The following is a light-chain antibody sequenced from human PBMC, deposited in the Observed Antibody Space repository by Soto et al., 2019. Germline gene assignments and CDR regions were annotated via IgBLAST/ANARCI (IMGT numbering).Light chain of an antibody. Sequence: EIVMTQSSATLSVSPGERATLSCRARQSVSSNLAWYQQKPGQAPRLLIYGASTRATGIPARFSGSGSGTEFTLTISSLQSEDFAVYYCQQYNNWPHTFGQGTKLEIK. CDR2: GAS. CDR3: QQYNNWPHT. V-gene: IGKV3-15*01. J-gene: IGKJ2*01. CDR1: QSVSSN.